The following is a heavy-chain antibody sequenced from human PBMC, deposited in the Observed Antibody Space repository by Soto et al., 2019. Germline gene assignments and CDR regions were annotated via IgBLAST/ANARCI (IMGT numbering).Heavy chain of an antibody. CDR3: ARDFSSSADGFDY. D-gene: IGHD6-6*01. CDR1: GYTFTDNY. Sequence: QVQLVQSGAEVKKPGASLKVSCKASGYTFTDNYIHWVRQAPGHGLAWMGWINPNTGGANYAQKFQGRVTVTRDTSITTAYMELSRLRSDDTAVYYCARDFSSSADGFDYWGQGTLVTVSS. J-gene: IGHJ4*02. CDR2: INPNTGGA. V-gene: IGHV1-2*02.